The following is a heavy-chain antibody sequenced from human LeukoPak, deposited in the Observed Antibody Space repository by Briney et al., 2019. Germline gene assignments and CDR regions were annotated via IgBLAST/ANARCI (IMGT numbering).Heavy chain of an antibody. J-gene: IGHJ3*02. CDR1: GFTFSSYA. V-gene: IGHV3-30*04. CDR3: ARRDLWGAFDI. Sequence: PGGSLRLSCAASGFTFSSYAMHWVRQAPGKGLEWVAVISYDGSNKYYADSVKGRFTISRDNSKNTLYLQMNSLRAEDTAVYYCARRDLWGAFDIWGQGTMVTVSS. D-gene: IGHD3-16*01. CDR2: ISYDGSNK.